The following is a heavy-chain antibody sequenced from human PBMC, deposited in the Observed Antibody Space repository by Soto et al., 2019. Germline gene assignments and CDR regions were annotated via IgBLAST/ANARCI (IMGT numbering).Heavy chain of an antibody. CDR1: GFTFSSYA. J-gene: IGHJ4*02. Sequence: PGGSLRLSCAASGFTFSSYARSWIRQAPGKGLEWVSAISGSGGSTYYADSVKGRFTISRDNSKNTLYLQMNSLRAEDTAVYYCAKVLGYYGSGSSLPYFDNCGQGTLVTVSS. D-gene: IGHD3-10*01. V-gene: IGHV3-23*01. CDR3: AKVLGYYGSGSSLPYFDN. CDR2: ISGSGGST.